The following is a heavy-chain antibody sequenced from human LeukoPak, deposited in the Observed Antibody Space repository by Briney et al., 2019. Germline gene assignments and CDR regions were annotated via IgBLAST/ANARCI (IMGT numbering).Heavy chain of an antibody. CDR2: INHSGST. V-gene: IGHV4-34*01. CDR1: GGSFSVYY. D-gene: IGHD2-2*02. Sequence: PSETLSLTCAVYGGSFSVYYWSWIRQPPGKGLEWIGEINHSGSTNYNPSLKSRVTISLGTSKNQFSLKLSSVTAADTAVYYCARGLYCTSTNCYTTNWFDPWGQGTLVTVSS. CDR3: ARGLYCTSTNCYTTNWFDP. J-gene: IGHJ5*02.